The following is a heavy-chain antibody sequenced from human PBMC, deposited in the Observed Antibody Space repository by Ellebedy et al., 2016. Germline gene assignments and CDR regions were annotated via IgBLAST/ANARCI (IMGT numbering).Heavy chain of an antibody. CDR2: VNTFSGNT. CDR3: RQGHYANY. D-gene: IGHD4-17*01. Sequence: ASVKVSXXASGYTFTTFSITWVRQVPGQGLEWMGFVNTFSGNTKFAQKFQGRVSMTTDSSTHTAYMDLRSLRSDDTAVYYCRQGHYANYWGQGTLVTVSS. CDR1: GYTFTTFS. V-gene: IGHV1-18*04. J-gene: IGHJ4*02.